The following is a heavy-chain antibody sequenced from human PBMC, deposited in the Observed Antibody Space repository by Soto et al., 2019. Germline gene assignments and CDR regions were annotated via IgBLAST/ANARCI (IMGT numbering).Heavy chain of an antibody. D-gene: IGHD3-10*01. Sequence: GGSLRLSCAASGFTFSSYAMSWVRQAPGKGLEWVSAISGSGGSTYYADSVKGRFTISRDNSKNTLYLQMNSLRAEDTAVYYCKRAPPNQKGNYYGMDVWGQGTTVTVSS. CDR1: GFTFSSYA. CDR2: ISGSGGST. J-gene: IGHJ6*02. V-gene: IGHV3-23*01. CDR3: KRAPPNQKGNYYGMDV.